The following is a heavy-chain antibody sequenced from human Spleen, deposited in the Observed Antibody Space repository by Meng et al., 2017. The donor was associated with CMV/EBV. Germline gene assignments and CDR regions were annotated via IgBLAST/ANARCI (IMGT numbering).Heavy chain of an antibody. CDR3: AIVEMATIANDY. CDR2: FYYSGST. J-gene: IGHJ4*02. D-gene: IGHD5-24*01. V-gene: IGHV4-31*03. CDR1: GGSISSSGYY. Sequence: CNVSGGSISSSGYYWSWIRQHPGKGLEWIGYFYYSGSTYYNPSLKGRATISVDTSKNQFSLKLNSVTAADTAMYYCAIVEMATIANDYWGQGTLVTVSS.